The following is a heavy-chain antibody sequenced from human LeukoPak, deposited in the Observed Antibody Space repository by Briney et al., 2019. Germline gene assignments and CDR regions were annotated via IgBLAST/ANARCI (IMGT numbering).Heavy chain of an antibody. J-gene: IGHJ4*02. CDR2: IKQDGSEK. V-gene: IGHV3-7*01. Sequence: GGSLRLSCAASGFTFSSYWMSWVRQAPGKGLEWVANIKQDGSEKYYVDSVKGRFTISRDNAKNSLYLQMNSLRAEDTAVYYCARDRRGWLRLVPNFDYWGQGTLVTVSS. CDR3: ARDRRGWLRLVPNFDY. CDR1: GFTFSSYW. D-gene: IGHD5-12*01.